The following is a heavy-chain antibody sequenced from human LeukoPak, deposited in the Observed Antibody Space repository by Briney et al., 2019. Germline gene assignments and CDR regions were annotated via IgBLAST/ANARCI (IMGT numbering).Heavy chain of an antibody. CDR1: GYIFPNYW. CDR2: IYAGDSDT. D-gene: IGHD3-16*01. CDR3: ARRGGGRDYYYMDV. Sequence: GESLKISCKGSGYIFPNYWLGWVRQMPGKGLEWMGFIYAGDSDTTYSPSFQGQVTISADKSINAVYLQWSNLKASDTATYYCARRGGGRDYYYMDVWGKGTTVTVSS. V-gene: IGHV5-51*01. J-gene: IGHJ6*03.